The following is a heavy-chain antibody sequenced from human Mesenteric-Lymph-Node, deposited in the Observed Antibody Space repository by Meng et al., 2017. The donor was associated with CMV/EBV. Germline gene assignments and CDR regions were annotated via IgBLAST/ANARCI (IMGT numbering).Heavy chain of an antibody. D-gene: IGHD4-11*01. CDR2: ISSSSSYI. V-gene: IGHV3-21*01. Sequence: GGSLRLSCAASGFTFSSYSMNWVRQAPGKGLEWVSSISSSSSYIYYADSVKGRFTISRDNAKNSLYLQMNSLRAEDTAVYYCSYGTTPYYYGMDVWGQGTTVTVSS. J-gene: IGHJ6*02. CDR3: SYGTTPYYYGMDV. CDR1: GFTFSSYS.